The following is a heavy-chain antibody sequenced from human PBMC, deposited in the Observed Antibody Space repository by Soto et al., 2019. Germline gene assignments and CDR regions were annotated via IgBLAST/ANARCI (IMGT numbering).Heavy chain of an antibody. CDR2: IYYSGST. V-gene: IGHV4-59*01. Sequence: SETLSLTCTVSGGSISSYYWSWIRQPPGKGLEWIGYIYYSGSTNYNPSLKSRVTISVDTSKNQFSLKLSSVTAADTAVYYCAREDDEGYFDYWGQGTLVTVSS. D-gene: IGHD3-16*01. CDR3: AREDDEGYFDY. CDR1: GGSISSYY. J-gene: IGHJ4*02.